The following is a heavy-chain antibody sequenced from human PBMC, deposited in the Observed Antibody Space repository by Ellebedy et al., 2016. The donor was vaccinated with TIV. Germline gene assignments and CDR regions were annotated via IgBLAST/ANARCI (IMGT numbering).Heavy chain of an antibody. D-gene: IGHD1-1*01. CDR2: ISGSGGST. Sequence: GGSLRLSXAASGFTFSPYWMHWVRHAPGKGLEWVSAISGSGGSTYYADSVKGRFTISRDNSKNTLYLQMNSLRAEDTAVYYCARGGTYALDPHYYYYGMDVWGQGTTVTVSS. J-gene: IGHJ6*02. CDR1: GFTFSPYW. V-gene: IGHV3-23*01. CDR3: ARGGTYALDPHYYYYGMDV.